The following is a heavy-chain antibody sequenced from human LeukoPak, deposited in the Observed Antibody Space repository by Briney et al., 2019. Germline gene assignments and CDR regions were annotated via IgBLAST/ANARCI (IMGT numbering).Heavy chain of an antibody. CDR1: GYTFTGYY. D-gene: IGHD2-8*01. CDR2: INPNSGGT. CDR3: ARGGAGTFIVLMVPRNWFDP. V-gene: IGHV1-2*02. Sequence: GASVKVSCKASGYTFTGYYIHWVQQAPGQGLEWMGWINPNSGGTNYAQKFQGRVTMTRDTSISTAYMELSRLRSDDTAVYYCARGGAGTFIVLMVPRNWFDPWGQGTLVTVSS. J-gene: IGHJ5*02.